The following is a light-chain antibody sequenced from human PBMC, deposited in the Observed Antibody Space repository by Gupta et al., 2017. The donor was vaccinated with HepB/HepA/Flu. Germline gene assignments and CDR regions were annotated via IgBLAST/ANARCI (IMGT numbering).Light chain of an antibody. CDR2: RNN. CDR3: AAWDDRLSGWV. CDR1: SSNIGSNY. V-gene: IGLV1-47*01. Sequence: QSVLTQPPSASETPGQRVTISRSGSSSNIGSNYVYWYQQLPGTAPKLLIYRNNQRPSGVPDRFSGSKSGTSASLAISGLRSDDEADYYCAAWDDRLSGWVFGGGTKLTVL. J-gene: IGLJ3*02.